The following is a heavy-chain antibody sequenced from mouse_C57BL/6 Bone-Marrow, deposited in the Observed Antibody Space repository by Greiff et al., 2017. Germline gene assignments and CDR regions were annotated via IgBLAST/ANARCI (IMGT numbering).Heavy chain of an antibody. CDR1: GFNIKDYY. D-gene: IGHD1-1*01. V-gene: IGHV14-2*01. CDR2: IDPEDGET. J-gene: IGHJ1*03. CDR3: APYGSSYRYFDV. Sequence: VHVKQSGAELVKPGASVKLSCTASGFNIKDYYMHWVKQRTEQGLEWIGRIDPEDGETKYAPKFQGKATITADTTSNTSYLQLSSLTSEDTAVYYCAPYGSSYRYFDVWGTGTTVTVSS.